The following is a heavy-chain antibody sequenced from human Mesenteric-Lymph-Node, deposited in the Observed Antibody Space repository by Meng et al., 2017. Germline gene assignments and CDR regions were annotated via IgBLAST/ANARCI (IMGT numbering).Heavy chain of an antibody. CDR1: GYSFTSYW. CDR3: ARQDRWSPACFDY. CDR2: IYPGDSDT. D-gene: IGHD4-23*01. V-gene: IGHV5-51*01. J-gene: IGHJ4*02. Sequence: KVSCKGSGYSFTSYWIGWVRQMPGKGLEWMGIIYPGDSDTRYSPSFQGQVTISADKSISAAYLQWSSLKASDTAMYYCARQDRWSPACFDYWGQGTLVTVSS.